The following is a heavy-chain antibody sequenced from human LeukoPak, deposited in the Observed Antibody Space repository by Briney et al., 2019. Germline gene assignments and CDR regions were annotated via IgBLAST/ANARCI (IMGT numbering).Heavy chain of an antibody. V-gene: IGHV4-4*07. Sequence: SETLSLTCTVSGGSISSYYWSWIRQPAGKGLEWIGRIYTSGSTNYNPSLKSRVTMSVDTSKNPFSLKLSSVTAADTAVYYCARDQSSYCSSTNCPTEYFQHWGQGTLVTVSS. CDR2: IYTSGST. J-gene: IGHJ1*01. CDR3: ARDQSSYCSSTNCPTEYFQH. CDR1: GGSISSYY. D-gene: IGHD2-2*01.